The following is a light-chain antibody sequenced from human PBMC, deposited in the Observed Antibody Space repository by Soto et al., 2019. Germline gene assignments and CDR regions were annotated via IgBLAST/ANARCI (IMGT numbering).Light chain of an antibody. V-gene: IGKV3-15*01. J-gene: IGKJ1*01. Sequence: EIVMTQSPATLSLSPGERATLSCRASQSVGSNFAWYQQKPGQAPRLLIYGASTRATGIPARFSGSGSGTEFTLTISSLQSEDFAIYFCQQYNNWPPDRTFGQGTKVEIK. CDR3: QQYNNWPPDRT. CDR2: GAS. CDR1: QSVGSN.